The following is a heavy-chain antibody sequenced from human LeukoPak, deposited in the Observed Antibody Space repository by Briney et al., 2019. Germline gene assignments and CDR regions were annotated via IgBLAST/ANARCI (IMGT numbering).Heavy chain of an antibody. Sequence: PGGSLRLSCAASGFTFSSYWVQWVRQAPGKGLVWISRINSDGSSLSYAGSVKGRFTISRDNAKNTVYLQMNSLRAEDTAVYYCARSRYTGSHFDYWGQGTLVTVSS. CDR3: ARSRYTGSHFDY. CDR2: INSDGSSL. D-gene: IGHD1-26*01. J-gene: IGHJ4*02. V-gene: IGHV3-74*01. CDR1: GFTFSSYW.